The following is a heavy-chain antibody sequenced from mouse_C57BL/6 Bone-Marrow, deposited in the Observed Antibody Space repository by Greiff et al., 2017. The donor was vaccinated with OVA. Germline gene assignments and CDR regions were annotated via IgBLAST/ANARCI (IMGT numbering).Heavy chain of an antibody. CDR1: GYHFTRYW. CDR3: ASLLLYPHWYFDV. CDR2: IYPSDSET. Sequence: VQLQQPGAELVRPGSSVKLSCKASGYHFTRYWMDWVKQWPGQGLEWIGNIYPSDSETHYNQKLKDKATLTVDKSSSTPYMQLSILTSEYSAVYYCASLLLYPHWYFDVWGTGTTVTVSS. J-gene: IGHJ1*03. V-gene: IGHV1-61*01. D-gene: IGHD2-10*01.